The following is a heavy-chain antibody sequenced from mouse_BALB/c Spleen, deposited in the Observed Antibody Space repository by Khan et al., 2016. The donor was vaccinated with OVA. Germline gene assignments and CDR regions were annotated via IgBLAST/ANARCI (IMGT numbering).Heavy chain of an antibody. V-gene: IGHV1S41*01. CDR3: AIENYIGSSHYAMDY. Sequence: DLVKPGASVKLSCKASGYTFTSYWINWKKQRPGQGLEWIGRISPGSGIPYYNEIFKGKATLTVDTSSTTAYIQLSSLSSEDSAVYFCAIENYIGSSHYAMDYWGQGTSVTVSS. CDR2: ISPGSGIP. D-gene: IGHD1-1*01. J-gene: IGHJ4*01. CDR1: GYTFTSYW.